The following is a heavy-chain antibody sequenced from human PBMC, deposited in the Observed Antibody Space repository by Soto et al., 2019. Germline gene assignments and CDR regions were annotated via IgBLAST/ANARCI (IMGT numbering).Heavy chain of an antibody. J-gene: IGHJ4*02. CDR2: IYYSGST. CDR3: ARGTYYDFWSGYGSGIVDY. CDR1: GGSISSGGYY. Sequence: PSETLSLTCTVSGGSISSGGYYWSWIRQHPGKGLEWIGYIYYSGSTYYNPSLKSRVTISVDTSKNQFSLKLSSVTAADTAVYYCARGTYYDFWSGYGSGIVDYWGQGTLVTVSS. V-gene: IGHV4-31*03. D-gene: IGHD3-3*01.